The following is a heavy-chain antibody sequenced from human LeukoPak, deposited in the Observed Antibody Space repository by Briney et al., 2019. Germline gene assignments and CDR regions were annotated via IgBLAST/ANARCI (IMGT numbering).Heavy chain of an antibody. D-gene: IGHD2-2*01. Sequence: GGPLRLSCAASGFTFSSYSMNWVRQAPGKGLEWVSSISSSTTYIYYADSVKGRFTISRDNAKNSLTLQMNSLRAEDTAVYYCARDQCSSISCYPYYFDYWGQGILVTVSS. CDR2: ISSSTTYI. CDR1: GFTFSSYS. V-gene: IGHV3-21*01. J-gene: IGHJ4*02. CDR3: ARDQCSSISCYPYYFDY.